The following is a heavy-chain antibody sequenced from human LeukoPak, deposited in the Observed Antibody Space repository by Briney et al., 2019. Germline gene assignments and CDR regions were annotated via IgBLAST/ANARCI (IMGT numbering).Heavy chain of an antibody. D-gene: IGHD2-2*01. CDR3: ARDDWTYCSSTTCPDAYI. Sequence: MASRTLSLTYTVSGGSVSSGTYYWSWIRQPAGRGLEWIGHIYTSESTNYNPSLKSRVTISVDTSKNQFSLKLTSVTAADTAVYYCARDDWTYCSSTTCPDAYIWGQGTMVTVSS. CDR2: IYTSEST. J-gene: IGHJ3*02. V-gene: IGHV4-61*09. CDR1: GGSVSSGTYY.